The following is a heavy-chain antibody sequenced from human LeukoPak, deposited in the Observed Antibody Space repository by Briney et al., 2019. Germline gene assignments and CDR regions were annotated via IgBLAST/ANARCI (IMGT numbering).Heavy chain of an antibody. D-gene: IGHD3-3*01. CDR3: ERSEYYDFWSGPKEPYYCYYMDV. Sequence: ASVKLSCKASGYTFIGYYMHWVRQAPGQGLEWMGWINPDSGGTNYAQKIQGWVTITRDTSISTTYMELSRMRCDETAVYYCERSEYYDFWSGPKEPYYCYYMDVWGKGTTVTVS. V-gene: IGHV1-2*04. CDR2: INPDSGGT. CDR1: GYTFIGYY. J-gene: IGHJ6*03.